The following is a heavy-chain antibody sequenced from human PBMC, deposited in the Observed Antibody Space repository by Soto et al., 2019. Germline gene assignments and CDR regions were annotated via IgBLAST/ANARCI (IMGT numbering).Heavy chain of an antibody. CDR3: ARAYDFWSGSLDS. CDR2: ISQSGST. J-gene: IGHJ4*02. V-gene: IGHV4-30-2*06. D-gene: IGHD3-3*01. Sequence: QLQLQESGSGLVRPSQTLSLTCTVSGGSVSSGDYTWNWIRQSPGKGLEWIGYISQSGSTDYNPSLKGRVTISVDRSKNQFSLRLSSVTAADTAFYFCARAYDFWSGSLDSWGQGTLVTVSS. CDR1: GGSVSSGDYT.